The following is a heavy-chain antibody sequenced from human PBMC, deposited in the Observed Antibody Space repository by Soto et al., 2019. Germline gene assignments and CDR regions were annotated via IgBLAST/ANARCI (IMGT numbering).Heavy chain of an antibody. J-gene: IGHJ4*02. CDR3: ARVPWYCSGGSCYQPPTPSFDY. V-gene: IGHV4-30-4*01. CDR1: GGSISSGDYY. D-gene: IGHD2-15*01. CDR2: IYYSGST. Sequence: SETLSLTCTVSGGSISSGDYYWSWIRQPPGKGLEWIGYIYYSGSTYYNPSLKSRVTISVDTPKNQFSLKLSSVTAADTAVYYCARVPWYCSGGSCYQPPTPSFDYWGQGTLVTVSS.